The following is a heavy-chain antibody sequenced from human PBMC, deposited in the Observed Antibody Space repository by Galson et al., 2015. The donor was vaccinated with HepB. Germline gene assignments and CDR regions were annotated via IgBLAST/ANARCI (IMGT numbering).Heavy chain of an antibody. V-gene: IGHV3-21*01. CDR2: ISSSSSYI. D-gene: IGHD6-13*01. CDR3: ARSSGYSSSWYPGAFDI. CDR1: GFTFSGYS. Sequence: SLRLSCAASGFTFSGYSMNWVRQAPGKGLEWVSSISSSSSYIYYADSVKGRFTISRDNAKNSLYLQMNSLRAEDTAVYYCARSSGYSSSWYPGAFDIWGQGTMVTVSS. J-gene: IGHJ3*02.